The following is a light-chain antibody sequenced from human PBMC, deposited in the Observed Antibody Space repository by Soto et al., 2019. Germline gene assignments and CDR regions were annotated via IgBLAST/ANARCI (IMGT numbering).Light chain of an antibody. CDR2: TTN. CDR3: VLSMDSDISV. CDR1: SGSVSTSYY. V-gene: IGLV8-61*01. Sequence: QTVVTQEPSLSVTPGGTVTLTCGLSSGSVSTSYYPSWNQQTPGQAPRTLIYTTNTRSSGVPDRFSGSILGNKAALTITGAQADDESDYYCVLSMDSDISVFGTGTKLTVL. J-gene: IGLJ1*01.